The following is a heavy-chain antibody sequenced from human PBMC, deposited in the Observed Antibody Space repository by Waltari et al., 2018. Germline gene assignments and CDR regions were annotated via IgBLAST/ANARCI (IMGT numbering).Heavy chain of an antibody. CDR3: ARGGGGDWEWFDP. CDR1: GGSISGFY. Sequence: QVQLQESGPSLLKPSETLSLICTVSGGSISGFYWSWVRQPPGKGLDWIGYIYYTGSTNFNPSLTRRGTMSVDTSKNQFSLKLSSVTAADTAFYYCARGGGGDWEWFDPWGQGTLVTVSS. V-gene: IGHV4-59*01. D-gene: IGHD2-21*02. J-gene: IGHJ5*02. CDR2: IYYTGST.